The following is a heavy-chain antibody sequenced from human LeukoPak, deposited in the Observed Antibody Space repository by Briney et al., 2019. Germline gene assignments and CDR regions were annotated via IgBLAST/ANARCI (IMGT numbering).Heavy chain of an antibody. D-gene: IGHD3-22*01. CDR3: ARRRVPSGVITMIVVADDAFDI. Sequence: GGSLRLSCAASGFTFSSYWMSWVRQAPGEGLEWVANIKQDGSEKYYVDSVKGRFTISRDNAKNSLYLQMNSLRAEDTAVYYCARRRVPSGVITMIVVADDAFDIWGQGTMVTVSS. CDR1: GFTFSSYW. J-gene: IGHJ3*02. V-gene: IGHV3-7*01. CDR2: IKQDGSEK.